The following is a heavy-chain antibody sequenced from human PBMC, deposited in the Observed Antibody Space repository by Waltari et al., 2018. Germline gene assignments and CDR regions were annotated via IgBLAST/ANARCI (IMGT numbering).Heavy chain of an antibody. Sequence: QVQLVQSGAEVKEPGASVKVSCKVSGDTPSELPIHWVRQAPGKGLEWMGGFDPQDGERGYAQKFQGRVTMTEDTSTNTAYLELRSLRSDDTAVFYCATEQVAGVLDTWGQGTLVTVSS. CDR1: GDTPSELP. CDR2: FDPQDGER. V-gene: IGHV1-24*01. CDR3: ATEQVAGVLDT. J-gene: IGHJ5*02. D-gene: IGHD6-19*01.